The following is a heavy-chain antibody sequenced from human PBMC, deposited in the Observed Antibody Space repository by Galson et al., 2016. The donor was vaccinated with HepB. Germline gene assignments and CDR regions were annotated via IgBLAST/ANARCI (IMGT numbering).Heavy chain of an antibody. D-gene: IGHD6-19*01. CDR1: GFTFSSYA. CDR3: AKILSGWYYFDY. CDR2: ISGGGGST. Sequence: SLRLSCAASGFTFSSYAMSWVRQAPGKGLDWVSSISGGGGSTYYADSVKGRFTISRDNSKNTLYLQMNSLRAEDTAVYYCAKILSGWYYFDYWGQGTLVTVSS. V-gene: IGHV3-23*01. J-gene: IGHJ4*02.